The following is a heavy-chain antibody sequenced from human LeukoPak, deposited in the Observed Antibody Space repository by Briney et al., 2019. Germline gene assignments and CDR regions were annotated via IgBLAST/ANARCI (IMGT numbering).Heavy chain of an antibody. Sequence: GGSLRLSCAPSGLTFSSYNMNWVRKAPGKGLEWVSSISSSSSYIYYADSVKGRFTISRDNAKNSLYLQMNSLRAEDTAVYYCARVGGGTPHWGQGTLVTVSS. CDR2: ISSSSSYI. CDR3: ARVGGGTPH. J-gene: IGHJ4*02. D-gene: IGHD1-7*01. CDR1: GLTFSSYN. V-gene: IGHV3-21*01.